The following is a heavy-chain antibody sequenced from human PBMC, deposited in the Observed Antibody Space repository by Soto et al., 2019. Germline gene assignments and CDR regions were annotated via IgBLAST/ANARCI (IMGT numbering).Heavy chain of an antibody. CDR1: GLMFNSYA. Sequence: EVHLLESGGGLVQPGGSLRLSCAVSGLMFNSYAMSWVRQAPGKGLEWVSGLSGSGDAPLYADSVRGWFTISRDNSKNTLFLQMNSLSAEDTAVYYCVSGTYKLEYWGQGTLVTVSS. J-gene: IGHJ4*02. CDR3: VSGTYKLEY. D-gene: IGHD1-26*01. V-gene: IGHV3-23*01. CDR2: LSGSGDAP.